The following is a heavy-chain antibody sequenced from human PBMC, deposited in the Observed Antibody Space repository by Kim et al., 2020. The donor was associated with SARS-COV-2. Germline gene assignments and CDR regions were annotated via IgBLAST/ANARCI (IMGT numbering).Heavy chain of an antibody. J-gene: IGHJ3*02. Sequence: ASVKVSCKASGYTFTSYYMHWVRQAPGQGLEWMGIINPSGGSTSYAQKFQGRVTMTRDTSTSTVYMELSSLRSEDTAVYYCARDRGGGEPKRRLDSSGYYGWAAAFDIWGQGTMVTVSS. CDR3: ARDRGGGEPKRRLDSSGYYGWAAAFDI. D-gene: IGHD3-22*01. V-gene: IGHV1-46*01. CDR2: INPSGGST. CDR1: GYTFTSYY.